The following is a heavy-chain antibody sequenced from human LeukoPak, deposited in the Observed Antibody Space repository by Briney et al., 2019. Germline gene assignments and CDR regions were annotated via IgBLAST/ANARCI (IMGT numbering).Heavy chain of an antibody. V-gene: IGHV1-2*02. Sequence: ASVKVSCKASGYTFTGYYMHWVRQAPGQGLEWMGWINPNSGDTNYAQKFQGRVTMTRDTSISTAYMELSRLRSDDTALYYCAREGYCSSTSSPIYYMDVWGKGTTVTVSS. CDR1: GYTFTGYY. CDR2: INPNSGDT. J-gene: IGHJ6*03. D-gene: IGHD2-2*01. CDR3: AREGYCSSTSSPIYYMDV.